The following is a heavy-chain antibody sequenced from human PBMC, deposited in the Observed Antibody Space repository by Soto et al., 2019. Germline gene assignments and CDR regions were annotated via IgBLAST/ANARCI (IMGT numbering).Heavy chain of an antibody. CDR2: IYPGDSDT. Sequence: ESLKSSCKGAGYIFNSYWIGWVRQMPGKGLECMGIIYPGDSDTRYSPSFQGQVTISADKSISTAYLQWSSLKASDTAMYYWARGHGYNWLALDYWGQGTLVTVSS. CDR1: GYIFNSYW. V-gene: IGHV5-51*01. D-gene: IGHD5-12*01. J-gene: IGHJ4*02. CDR3: ARGHGYNWLALDY.